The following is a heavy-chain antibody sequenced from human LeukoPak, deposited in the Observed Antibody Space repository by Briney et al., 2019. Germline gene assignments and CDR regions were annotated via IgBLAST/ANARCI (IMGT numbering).Heavy chain of an antibody. CDR3: ARNDRITMIVVVGFDY. CDR2: IYYSGST. V-gene: IGHV4-39*01. CDR1: GGSISSSSYY. J-gene: IGHJ4*02. Sequence: SETLSLTCTVSGGSISSSSYYWGWIRQPPGKGLEWIGSIYYSGSTYYNPSLKSRVTISVDTSKNQFSLKLSSVTAADTAVYYCARNDRITMIVVVGFDYWGQGTLVTVSS. D-gene: IGHD3-22*01.